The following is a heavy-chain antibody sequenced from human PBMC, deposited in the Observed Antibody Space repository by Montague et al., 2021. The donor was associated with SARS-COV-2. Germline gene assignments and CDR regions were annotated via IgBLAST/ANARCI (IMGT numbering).Heavy chain of an antibody. CDR2: INHRGST. V-gene: IGHV4-34*01. J-gene: IGHJ4*02. CDR3: ARGRQHINMVVVVVTGGEYYFDF. Sequence: SETLSLTCAVYDGSFSDYSWTWIRQPPGKGLEWIGEINHRGSTNYNPSLKSRVTISADTSKNQFSLKVTSVTAADTAVYYCARGRQHINMVVVVVTGGEYYFDFWGQGTLVAVSS. CDR1: DGSFSDYS. D-gene: IGHD3-22*01.